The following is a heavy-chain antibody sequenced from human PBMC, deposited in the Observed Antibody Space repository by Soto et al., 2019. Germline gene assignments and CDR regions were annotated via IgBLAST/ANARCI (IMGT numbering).Heavy chain of an antibody. V-gene: IGHV1-69*13. CDR2: IIPIFGTA. CDR1: GGSLISYA. Sequence: SVKVSCKASGGSLISYAIIWVRQDPGQGLQWMGGIIPIFGTANYAQKFQGRVTITADESTSTAYMELSSLRSEDTAVYYCERENCSGSSCYARPDYWGPGTLVTV. J-gene: IGHJ4*02. D-gene: IGHD2-15*01. CDR3: ERENCSGSSCYARPDY.